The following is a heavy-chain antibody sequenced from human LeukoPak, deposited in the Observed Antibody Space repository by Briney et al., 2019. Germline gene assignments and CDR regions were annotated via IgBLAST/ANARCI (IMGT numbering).Heavy chain of an antibody. CDR3: ARVLRYCSGGNCYSGGLGYMDV. CDR2: IKQDGSDK. CDR1: GFTFSAYW. J-gene: IGHJ6*03. D-gene: IGHD2-15*01. V-gene: IGHV3-7*03. Sequence: GGSLRLSCAASGFTFSAYWMSWVRQAPGKGLEWVAHIKQDGSDKYYADSVKGRFTISRDNAKNSLFLQMNSLRAEDTAVYYCARVLRYCSGGNCYSGGLGYMDVWGKGTTVTISS.